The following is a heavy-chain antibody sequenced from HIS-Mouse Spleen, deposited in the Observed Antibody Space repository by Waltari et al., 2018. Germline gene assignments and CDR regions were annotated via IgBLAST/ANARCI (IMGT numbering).Heavy chain of an antibody. V-gene: IGHV4-59*08. D-gene: IGHD1-1*01. Sequence: ISSYYWSWIRQPTGKGLEWIGYIYYSGSTNYNPSLKIRVTISVDTSKNQFSLKLSSVTAADTAVYYCARHGNWNYYYGMDVWGQGTTVTVSS. CDR1: ISSYY. CDR3: ARHGNWNYYYGMDV. CDR2: IYYSGST. J-gene: IGHJ6*02.